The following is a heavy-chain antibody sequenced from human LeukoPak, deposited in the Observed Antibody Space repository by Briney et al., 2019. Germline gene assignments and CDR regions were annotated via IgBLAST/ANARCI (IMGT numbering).Heavy chain of an antibody. CDR1: GFTFRSYW. V-gene: IGHV3-7*01. Sequence: GGSLRLSCTASGFTFRSYWMSWVRQAPGKGLEWVANINQHGSEKYYVDSVKGRLTISRDNAKNSLLLQLNSLRAEDTAVYYCARNVDAFDIWGQGTMVTVSS. CDR3: ARNVDAFDI. CDR2: INQHGSEK. J-gene: IGHJ3*02.